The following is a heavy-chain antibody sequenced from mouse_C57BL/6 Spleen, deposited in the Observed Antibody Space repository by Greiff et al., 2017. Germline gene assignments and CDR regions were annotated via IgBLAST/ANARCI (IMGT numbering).Heavy chain of an antibody. CDR2: ISSGSSTI. CDR3: ARMDYYGSSSFDY. CDR1: GFTFSDYG. V-gene: IGHV5-17*01. D-gene: IGHD1-1*01. J-gene: IGHJ2*01. Sequence: EVMLVESGGGLVKPGGSLKLSCAASGFTFSDYGMHWVRQAPEKGLEWVAYISSGSSTIYYADTVKGRFTISRDNAKNTLFLQMTSLRSEDTAMYYCARMDYYGSSSFDYWGQGTTLTVSS.